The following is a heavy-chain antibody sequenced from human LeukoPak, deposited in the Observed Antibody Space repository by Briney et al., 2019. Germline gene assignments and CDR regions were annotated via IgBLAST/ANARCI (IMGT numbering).Heavy chain of an antibody. CDR1: GGSISSSSYY. D-gene: IGHD5-12*01. Sequence: SETLSLTCTVSGGSISSSSYYWGWIRQPPGKGLEWIGSIYYSGSTYYNPSLKSRVTISVDTSKNQFSLKLSSVTAADTAVYYCAKVSPEYMATWKVAYFQHWGQGTLVTVSS. CDR3: AKVSPEYMATWKVAYFQH. CDR2: IYYSGST. J-gene: IGHJ1*01. V-gene: IGHV4-39*07.